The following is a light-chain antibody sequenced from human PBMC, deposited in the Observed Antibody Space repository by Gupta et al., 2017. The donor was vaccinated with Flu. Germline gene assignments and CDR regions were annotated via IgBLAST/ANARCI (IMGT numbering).Light chain of an antibody. CDR2: AAS. CDR1: QSISSY. CDR3: QQRDSTLYT. V-gene: IGKV1-39*01. J-gene: IGKJ2*01. Sequence: PSSLSASVGDRVTITCRASQSISSYLNWYQQKPGKAPKLLIFAASSLQSGVPSRFSGSGSGTDFTLTISSLQPEDFATYFCQQRDSTLYTFGQGTKLEIK.